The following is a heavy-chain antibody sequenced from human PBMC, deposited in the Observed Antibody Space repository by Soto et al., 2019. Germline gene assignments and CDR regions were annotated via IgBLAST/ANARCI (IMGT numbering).Heavy chain of an antibody. Sequence: GGSLRLSCAGSGFVFSNYWMTWVRQAPGKGLEWVANIRQDGIEKNYVGSVKGRFTISRDNAKNSLYLEMSSLRAKDTGLYYCAKDTCDFAEGVYWGQGILVTVSS. CDR2: IRQDGIEK. J-gene: IGHJ4*02. CDR1: GFVFSNYW. D-gene: IGHD3-16*01. CDR3: AKDTCDFAEGVY. V-gene: IGHV3-7*01.